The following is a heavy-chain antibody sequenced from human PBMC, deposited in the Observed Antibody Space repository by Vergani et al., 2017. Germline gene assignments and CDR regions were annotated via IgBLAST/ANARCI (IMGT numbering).Heavy chain of an antibody. Sequence: QVQLVQSGAEVKKPGASVKVSCKASGYTFTSYYMHWVRQAPGQGLEWMGIINPSGGSRSYAQKFQGRVTMTRDTSTSTVFMELSSLRSEDTAVYYCARDRGITRGTYCYYYYGMDVWGQGTTVTVSS. D-gene: IGHD3-10*01. CDR3: ARDRGITRGTYCYYYYGMDV. J-gene: IGHJ6*02. V-gene: IGHV1-46*03. CDR2: INPSGGSR. CDR1: GYTFTSYY.